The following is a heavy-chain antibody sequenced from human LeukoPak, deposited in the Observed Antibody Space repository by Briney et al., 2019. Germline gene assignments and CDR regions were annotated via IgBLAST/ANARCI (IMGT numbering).Heavy chain of an antibody. J-gene: IGHJ4*02. V-gene: IGHV4-34*01. CDR2: INQSGST. D-gene: IGHD3-10*01. CDR3: ARGYGSGFAY. CDR1: GGSFSGYY. Sequence: PSETLSLTCAVYGGSFSGYYWSWIRQSPGKGLEWIGEINQSGSTNHNPSLKSRVTISVDTSKNQFSLKVSSMTAADTAVYYCARGYGSGFAYWGQGTLVTVSS.